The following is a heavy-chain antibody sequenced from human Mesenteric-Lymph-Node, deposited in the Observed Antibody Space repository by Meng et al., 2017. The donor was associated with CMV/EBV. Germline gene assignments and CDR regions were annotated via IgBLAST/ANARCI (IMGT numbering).Heavy chain of an antibody. CDR3: ARDSSGFDY. Sequence: GESLKISCATSGFTFNRYWMTWVRQAPGKGLEWVSYINWSGRTTTYADSVKGRFTISRDNAKNSLYLQMNSLRAEDTAFYYCARDSSGFDYWGQGTLVTVSS. J-gene: IGHJ4*02. V-gene: IGHV3-20*04. CDR2: INWSGRTT. D-gene: IGHD3-10*01. CDR1: GFTFNRYW.